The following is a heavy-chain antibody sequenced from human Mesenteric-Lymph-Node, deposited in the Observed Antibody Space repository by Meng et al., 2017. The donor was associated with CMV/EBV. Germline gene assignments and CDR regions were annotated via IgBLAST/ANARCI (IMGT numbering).Heavy chain of an antibody. V-gene: IGHV4-59*01. J-gene: IGHJ1*01. CDR3: ARGYGDYEGVEY. CDR1: GGSISTYY. CDR2: IYYTGST. D-gene: IGHD4-17*01. Sequence: SETLSLTCSVSGGSISTYYWTWIRQPPEKGLEWIGNIYYTGSTTYHPSLMGRVTISVDTSKNQFSLELSSVTAADTAMYYCARGYGDYEGVEYWGQGTLVTVSS.